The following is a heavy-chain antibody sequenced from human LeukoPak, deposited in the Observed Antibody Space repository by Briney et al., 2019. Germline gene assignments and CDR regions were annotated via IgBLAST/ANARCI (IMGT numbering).Heavy chain of an antibody. CDR1: GLVFTGYY. D-gene: IGHD3-3*01. J-gene: IGHJ2*01. CDR2: MNPGTGTT. V-gene: IGHV1-2*02. Sequence: ASVKVSCKASGLVFTGYYMHWVRQAPGQGLEWMGWMNPGTGTTKYSQKFQGRVTMSRDMSSTTAYMELNSLTSDDTAVYYCARDGSGFSPYWCFDLWGRGTLVTVSS. CDR3: ARDGSGFSPYWCFDL.